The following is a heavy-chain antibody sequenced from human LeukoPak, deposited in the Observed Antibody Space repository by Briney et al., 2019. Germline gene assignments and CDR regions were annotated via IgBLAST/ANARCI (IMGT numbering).Heavy chain of an antibody. CDR1: GYTFTTYY. D-gene: IGHD3-3*01. CDR3: ARDLRLFDY. CDR2: INPTGGST. J-gene: IGHJ4*02. Sequence: ASVKVSCKASGYTFTTYYIHWVRQAPGQGLEWMGIINPTGGSTTYAQKFQGRVTLTRDTSRATAYMELTGLTSDDTAVYYCARDLRLFDYWGQGTLVTVSS. V-gene: IGHV1-46*01.